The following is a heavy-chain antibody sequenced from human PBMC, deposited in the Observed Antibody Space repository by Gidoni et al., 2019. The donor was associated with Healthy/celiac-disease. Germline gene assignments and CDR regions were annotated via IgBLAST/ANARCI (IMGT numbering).Heavy chain of an antibody. CDR3: ARTYYDFWSGYPPWDY. CDR2: INPNSGGT. V-gene: IGHV1-2*02. CDR1: GYTFTGYY. D-gene: IGHD3-3*01. J-gene: IGHJ4*02. Sequence: QVQLVQSGAEVKKPGASVKVSCKASGYTFTGYYMHWVRQAPGQGLEWMGWINPNSGGTNYAQKFQGRVTMTRDTSISTAYMELSRLRSDDTAVYYCARTYYDFWSGYPPWDYWGQGTLVTVSS.